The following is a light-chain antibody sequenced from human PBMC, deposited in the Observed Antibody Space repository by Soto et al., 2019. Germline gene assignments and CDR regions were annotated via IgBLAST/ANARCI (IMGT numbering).Light chain of an antibody. CDR2: GAS. Sequence: EVVLTQSPGTLSLSPGDRAALSCRASQSLADNYLAWYQQKPGQAPRLLMYGASTRLTGIPDRFSGSGSGTDFTLIISRQEPEDFAVYYCQQYGSSPRTVGQGTKVEIK. J-gene: IGKJ1*01. CDR3: QQYGSSPRT. V-gene: IGKV3-20*01. CDR1: QSLADNY.